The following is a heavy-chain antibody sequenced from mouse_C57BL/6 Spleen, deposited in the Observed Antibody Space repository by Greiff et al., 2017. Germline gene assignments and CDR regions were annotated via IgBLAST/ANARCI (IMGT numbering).Heavy chain of an antibody. CDR2: ISNLAYSI. CDR1: GFTFSDYG. J-gene: IGHJ3*01. Sequence: DVMLVESGGGLVQPGGSLKLSCAASGFTFSDYGMAWVRQAPRKGPEWVAFISNLAYSIYYADTVTGRFTISRENAKNTLYLEMSSLRSEDTAMYYCARSLDSSGQGFAYWGQGTLVTVSA. V-gene: IGHV5-15*01. CDR3: ARSLDSSGQGFAY. D-gene: IGHD3-2*02.